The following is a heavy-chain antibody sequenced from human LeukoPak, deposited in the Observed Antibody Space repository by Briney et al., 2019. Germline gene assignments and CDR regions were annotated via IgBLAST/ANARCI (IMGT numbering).Heavy chain of an antibody. Sequence: KPSETLSLTCTVSGASISSRSYYWGWIRQSPGKGLEWIGNMYYSGSTHYSPSLNSPVTISRQTSKNQVSLKLRSVTAADSAFYYCARLEDSGGYRFDYWGQGALVTVSS. D-gene: IGHD3-22*01. V-gene: IGHV4-39*01. CDR2: MYYSGST. J-gene: IGHJ4*02. CDR3: ARLEDSGGYRFDY. CDR1: GASISSRSYY.